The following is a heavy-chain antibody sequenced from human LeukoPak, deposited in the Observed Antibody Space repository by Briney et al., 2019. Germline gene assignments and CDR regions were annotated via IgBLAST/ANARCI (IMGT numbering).Heavy chain of an antibody. V-gene: IGHV3-7*01. CDR3: ARDSGGKITISREVTWFDAFDV. CDR2: IKQDGSLK. D-gene: IGHD3-3*01. J-gene: IGHJ3*01. Sequence: GGSLRLSCAASGFTFDDYGMSWVRQAPGKGLEWVANIKQDGSLKYYMDSVNGRFTISRDNAKNPVYLQMNNLRAEDTAVYYCARDSGGKITISREVTWFDAFDVWGRGTMVTVSS. CDR1: GFTFDDYG.